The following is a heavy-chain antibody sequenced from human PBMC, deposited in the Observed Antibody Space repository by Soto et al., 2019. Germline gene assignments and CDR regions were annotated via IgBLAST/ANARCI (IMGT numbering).Heavy chain of an antibody. CDR2: ISSSGSTI. CDR3: ARDYYYDTDYYYGMDV. CDR1: GFTFSSYE. V-gene: IGHV3-48*03. Sequence: GSLRLSCAASGFTFSSYEMNWFRQAPGKGLEWVSYISSSGSTIYYADSVKGRFTISRDNAKNSLYLQMNSLRAEDTAVYYCARDYYYDTDYYYGMDVWGQGTTVTVSS. J-gene: IGHJ6*02. D-gene: IGHD3-22*01.